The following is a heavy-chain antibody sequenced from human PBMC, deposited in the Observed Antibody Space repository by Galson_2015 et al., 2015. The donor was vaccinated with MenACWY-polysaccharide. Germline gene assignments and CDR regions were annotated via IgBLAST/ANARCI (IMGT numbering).Heavy chain of an antibody. Sequence: SLRLSCAASGFSFSAYGMSWVRQAPGRGLEWVSGSGSGGGLYYADSVKGRFTVSRDNSKNTLYLQMINLRAEDTAVYYCAKVGPRSSWTMGLDYWGQGTLVTVSS. CDR2: SGSGGGL. CDR3: AKVGPRSSWTMGLDY. CDR1: GFSFSAYG. D-gene: IGHD6-13*01. J-gene: IGHJ4*02. V-gene: IGHV3-23*01.